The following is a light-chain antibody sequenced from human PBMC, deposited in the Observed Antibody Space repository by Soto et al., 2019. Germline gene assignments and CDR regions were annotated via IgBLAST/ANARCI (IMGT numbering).Light chain of an antibody. J-gene: IGLJ1*01. CDR1: SSDVGDYNS. CDR3: CSYVGGYSYV. Sequence: QSALTQPRSGSGSPGQSVTVSCIGTSSDVGDYNSVSWYQQHPGKAPKLMIDDVSKRPSGVPDRFSGSKSGNRASLTISGLQAEDEADYYCCSYVGGYSYVFGIGTKLTVL. V-gene: IGLV2-11*01. CDR2: DVS.